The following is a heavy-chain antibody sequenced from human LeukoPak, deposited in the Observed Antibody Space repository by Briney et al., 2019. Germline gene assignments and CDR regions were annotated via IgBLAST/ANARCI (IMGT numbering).Heavy chain of an antibody. CDR3: ALPNQSRSGWYHPFDY. CDR1: GFTFSSYA. V-gene: IGHV3-23*01. Sequence: GGSLRLSCAASGFTFSSYAMSWFRQAPGKGLEWVSAISGRCGSTYYADSVKGRFTISRHSSENTLYLQMNSLRAEDTAVYYCALPNQSRSGWYHPFDYWGQGTLVTVSS. J-gene: IGHJ4*02. CDR2: ISGRCGST. D-gene: IGHD6-19*01.